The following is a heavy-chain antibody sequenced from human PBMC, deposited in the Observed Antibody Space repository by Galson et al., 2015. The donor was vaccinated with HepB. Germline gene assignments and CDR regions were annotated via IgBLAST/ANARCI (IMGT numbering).Heavy chain of an antibody. CDR3: ARSRFGKFDP. D-gene: IGHD3-16*01. CDR1: GGSISSGDYY. Sequence: ETLSLTCTVSGGSISSGDYYWSWIRQPPGKGLEWIGYIYYSGSTNYNPSLNSRVTISVDTSKNQFSLKLSSVTAADTAVYYCARSRFGKFDPWGQGTLVTVSS. CDR2: IYYSGST. J-gene: IGHJ5*02. V-gene: IGHV4-61*08.